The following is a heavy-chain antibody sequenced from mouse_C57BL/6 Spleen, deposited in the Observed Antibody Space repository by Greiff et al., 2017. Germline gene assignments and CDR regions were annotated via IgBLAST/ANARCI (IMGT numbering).Heavy chain of an antibody. V-gene: IGHV1-50*01. CDR3: ARRYGPYFDY. CDR1: GYTFTSYW. CDR2: IDPSDSYT. Sequence: QVQLQQPGAELVKPGASVKLSCKASGYTFTSYWMQWVKQRPGQGLEWIGEIDPSDSYTNYNQKFKGKATLTVDTSSSTAYMQLSSLTSEDSAVYSCARRYGPYFDYWGQGTTLTVSS. J-gene: IGHJ2*01. D-gene: IGHD1-2*01.